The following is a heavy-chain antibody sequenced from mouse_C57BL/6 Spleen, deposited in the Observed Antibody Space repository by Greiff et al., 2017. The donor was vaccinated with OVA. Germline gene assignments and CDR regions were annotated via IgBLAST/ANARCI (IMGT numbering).Heavy chain of an antibody. Sequence: VQLQESGPELVKPGASVKLSCKASGYTFTSYDIHWVKQRPGQGLEWIGWIYPRDGSTKYNEKFKGKATLTVDTASSTAYMELHSLTSEDSAVYFCARIGTRYFDVWGTGTTVTVSS. CDR1: GYTFTSYD. CDR3: ARIGTRYFDV. V-gene: IGHV1-85*01. J-gene: IGHJ1*03. D-gene: IGHD4-1*01. CDR2: IYPRDGST.